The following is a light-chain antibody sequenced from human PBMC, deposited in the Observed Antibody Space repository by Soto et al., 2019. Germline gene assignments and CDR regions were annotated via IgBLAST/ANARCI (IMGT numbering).Light chain of an antibody. CDR1: TGAVTSGHY. CDR3: LLSYSSARLV. Sequence: QAVVTQEPSLTVSPGGTVTLTCGSSTGAVTSGHYPYWFQQKPGQAPRTLIYDTNNKHSWTPARFSGSLLGGKAALTLSGAQPEDEAEYYCLLSYSSARLVFGGGTQLTVL. V-gene: IGLV7-46*01. CDR2: DTN. J-gene: IGLJ7*01.